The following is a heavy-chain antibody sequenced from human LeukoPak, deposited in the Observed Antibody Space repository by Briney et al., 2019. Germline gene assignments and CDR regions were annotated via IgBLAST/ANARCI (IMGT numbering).Heavy chain of an antibody. CDR1: GFTFSSYA. Sequence: GGSLRLSCAASGFTFSSYAMSWVRQAPGKGLEWVSTISDSGGSTYYADSVKGRFTISRDNSKNTLYLQMNSLRAEDTAVYYCAKDHNYGANSPFDYWGQGALVTVSS. CDR2: ISDSGGST. D-gene: IGHD4-23*01. V-gene: IGHV3-23*01. CDR3: AKDHNYGANSPFDY. J-gene: IGHJ4*02.